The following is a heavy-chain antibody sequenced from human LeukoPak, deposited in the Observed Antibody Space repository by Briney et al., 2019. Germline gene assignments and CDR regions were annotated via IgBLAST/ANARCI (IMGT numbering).Heavy chain of an antibody. CDR3: AKETTMGYLDY. Sequence: PGGSLRLSCAASGFTFSSYAMNWVRQAPGKGLEWVSGINGSGGSTYYAVSVKGRFTTSRDNSKNTLYLQMNSLRAEDTAVYYCAKETTMGYLDYWGQGTLVTVSS. CDR1: GFTFSSYA. D-gene: IGHD5-18*01. J-gene: IGHJ4*02. CDR2: INGSGGST. V-gene: IGHV3-23*01.